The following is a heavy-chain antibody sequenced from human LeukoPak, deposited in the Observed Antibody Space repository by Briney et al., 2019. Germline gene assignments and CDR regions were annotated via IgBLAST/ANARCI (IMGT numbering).Heavy chain of an antibody. D-gene: IGHD3-16*01. CDR1: GIIFSDYY. Sequence: GGSLRLSCVASGIIFSDYYMSWIRQAPGKGLEWVSTIKGTGLTTYYAYSVKGRFTISRDNAKNSLFLQMSSLRADDTAIYYCARAGELRYMDVWGKGTAVTVSS. CDR2: IKGTGLTT. J-gene: IGHJ6*03. CDR3: ARAGELRYMDV. V-gene: IGHV3-11*04.